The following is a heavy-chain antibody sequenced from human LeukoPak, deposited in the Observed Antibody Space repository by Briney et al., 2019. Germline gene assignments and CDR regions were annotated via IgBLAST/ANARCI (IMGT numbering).Heavy chain of an antibody. J-gene: IGHJ6*02. CDR3: ARVVSDYYDSSGYYYYYYGMDV. CDR2: ISSSGSTI. V-gene: IGHV3-11*01. CDR1: GFTFSDYY. D-gene: IGHD3-22*01. Sequence: PGGSLRLSCAASGFTFSDYYMSWIRQAPGKGLEWVLYISSSGSTIYYADSVKGRFTISRDNAKNSLYLQMNSLRAEDTAVYYCARVVSDYYDSSGYYYYYYGMDVWGQGTTVTVSS.